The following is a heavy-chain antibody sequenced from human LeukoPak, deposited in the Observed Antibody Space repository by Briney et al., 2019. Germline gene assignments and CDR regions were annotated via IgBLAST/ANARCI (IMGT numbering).Heavy chain of an antibody. Sequence: GGSLRLSCEAAAFTFSNYGVAWVRQTAGKGLEWLSFTRYDGANRYYAESVKGRFTISRDNSRNTLYLQMNSLRAEDTAVYYCAKGSKAYYGSGSFYLSRDHFISRWGQGTLVTVSS. CDR1: AFTFSNYG. V-gene: IGHV3-30*02. J-gene: IGHJ4*02. CDR2: TRYDGANR. D-gene: IGHD3-10*01. CDR3: AKGSKAYYGSGSFYLSRDHFISR.